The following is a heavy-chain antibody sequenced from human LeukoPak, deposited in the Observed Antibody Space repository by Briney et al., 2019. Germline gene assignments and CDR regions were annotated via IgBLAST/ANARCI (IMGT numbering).Heavy chain of an antibody. Sequence: GGSLRLSCEASGFTFSSYAVHWVRQAPGKGLEWVAMISYDGNSKYYTDSVRGRFTISRDNSKNTLWLQMNSLRSEDTAVYYCARVSEKGNNGGYFDYRGPGTLVTVSS. CDR2: ISYDGNSK. J-gene: IGHJ4*02. D-gene: IGHD1/OR15-1a*01. CDR3: ARVSEKGNNGGYFDY. V-gene: IGHV3-30-3*01. CDR1: GFTFSSYA.